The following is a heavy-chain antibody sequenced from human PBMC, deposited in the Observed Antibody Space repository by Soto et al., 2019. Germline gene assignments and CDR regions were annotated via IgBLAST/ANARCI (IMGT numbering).Heavy chain of an antibody. D-gene: IGHD6-6*01. V-gene: IGHV1-8*01. CDR3: ARPAARRYYYYGMDV. Sequence: QVQLVQSGAEVKKPGASVKVSCKASGYTFTSYDINWVRQATGQGLEWMGWMNPNSGNTGYAQKFQDRVTMTRNTSISTAYMELSSLRSEDTAVYYCARPAARRYYYYGMDVWGQGTTVTVSS. CDR1: GYTFTSYD. CDR2: MNPNSGNT. J-gene: IGHJ6*02.